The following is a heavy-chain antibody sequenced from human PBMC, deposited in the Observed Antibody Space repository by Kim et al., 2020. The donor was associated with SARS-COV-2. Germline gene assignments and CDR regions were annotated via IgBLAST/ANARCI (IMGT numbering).Heavy chain of an antibody. Sequence: DSVKGRFTISRDNAKNSLYLQMNSLRAEDTALYHCARGDDYGDYGDAFDIWGQGTMVTVSS. D-gene: IGHD4-17*01. J-gene: IGHJ3*02. V-gene: IGHV3-20*01. CDR3: ARGDDYGDYGDAFDI.